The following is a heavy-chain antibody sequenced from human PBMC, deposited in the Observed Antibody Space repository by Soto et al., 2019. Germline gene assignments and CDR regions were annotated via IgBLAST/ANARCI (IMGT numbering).Heavy chain of an antibody. CDR3: ARGGGVGVAGSAAFDM. J-gene: IGHJ3*02. CDR1: GYPVTAYY. Sequence: QLHLVQSGAVVKKPGASVTVSCSASGYPVTAYYMHWVRQAPGRGLEWMGGINPATGAAKYTQTFQGRGTMTRDTATGTGFMEPGGLASGATAGFYCARGGGVGVAGSAAFDMWGQGTLVTVSS. D-gene: IGHD3-3*01. V-gene: IGHV1-2*02. CDR2: INPATGAA.